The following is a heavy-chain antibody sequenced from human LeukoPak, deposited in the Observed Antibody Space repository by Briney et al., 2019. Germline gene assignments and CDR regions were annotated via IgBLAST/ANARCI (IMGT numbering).Heavy chain of an antibody. CDR1: GFTFSSYS. D-gene: IGHD2-2*02. CDR2: ISSSSSYI. V-gene: IGHV3-21*01. J-gene: IGHJ5*02. CDR3: ARDYQLLYGEYRYWFDP. Sequence: GGSLRLSCAASGFTFSSYSMNWVRQAPGKGLEWVSSISSSSSYIYYADSVKGRFTISRDNAKNSLYLQMNSLRAEDTAVYYCARDYQLLYGEYRYWFDPWGQGTLVTVSS.